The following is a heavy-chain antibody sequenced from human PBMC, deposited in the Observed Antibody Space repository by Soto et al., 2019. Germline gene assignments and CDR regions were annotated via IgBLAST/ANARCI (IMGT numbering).Heavy chain of an antibody. CDR2: IIPIFGTA. V-gene: IGHV1-69*01. Sequence: QVQLVQSGAEVKKPGSSVKVSCKASGGTFSSYAISWVRQAPGQGLEWMGGIIPIFGTANYAQKFQGRVTITADESTSTANMELSSLRSEDTAVYYGARDGPTSPARPGYYYGMDVWGQGTTVTVSS. D-gene: IGHD6-6*01. J-gene: IGHJ6*02. CDR3: ARDGPTSPARPGYYYGMDV. CDR1: GGTFSSYA.